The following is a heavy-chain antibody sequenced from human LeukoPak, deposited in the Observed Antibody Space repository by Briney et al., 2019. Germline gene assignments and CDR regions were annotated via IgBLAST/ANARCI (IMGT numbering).Heavy chain of an antibody. V-gene: IGHV3-7*01. J-gene: IGHJ6*03. CDR3: ASLISSWYYYYYYYMDV. D-gene: IGHD6-13*01. CDR2: IKQDGSEK. CDR1: GFTFSSYW. Sequence: PGGSLRLSCAASGFTFSSYWMSWVRQAPGKGLEWVANIKQDGSEKYYVDSVKGRFTISRDNAKNSLYLQMNSLRAEDTAVYYCASLISSWYYYYYYYMDVWGKGTTVTVSS.